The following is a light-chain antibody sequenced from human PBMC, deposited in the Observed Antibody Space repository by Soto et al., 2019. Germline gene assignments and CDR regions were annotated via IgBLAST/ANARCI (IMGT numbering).Light chain of an antibody. V-gene: IGKV1-39*01. CDR1: QSISSY. J-gene: IGKJ3*01. CDR3: QQSYNSPFT. Sequence: DIQMTQSPSSLSASVGDRVTITCRASQSISSYLNWYQQKPGKAPKLLIYAASNLQGGVPSRFSGSGSGTHFTLTISSLQPEDFATYYCQQSYNSPFTFGPGTKVDIK. CDR2: AAS.